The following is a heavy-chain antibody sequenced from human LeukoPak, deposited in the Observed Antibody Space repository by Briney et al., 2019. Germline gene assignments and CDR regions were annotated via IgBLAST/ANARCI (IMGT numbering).Heavy chain of an antibody. CDR2: ISDSGGST. CDR3: AKVPDFWSGYFDY. D-gene: IGHD3-3*01. CDR1: GFTFSSYA. V-gene: IGHV3-23*01. J-gene: IGHJ4*02. Sequence: GGSLRLSCAASGFTFSSYAMSWVRQAPGKGLDWVSTISDSGGSTYYADSVKGRFTISRDNSKNTLYLQMNSLRAEDTAVYYCAKVPDFWSGYFDYWGQGTLVTVSS.